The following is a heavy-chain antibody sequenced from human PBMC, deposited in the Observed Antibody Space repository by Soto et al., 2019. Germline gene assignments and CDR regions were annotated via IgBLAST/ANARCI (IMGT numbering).Heavy chain of an antibody. CDR1: GYTFTSYD. Sequence: ASVKVSCKASGYTFTSYDINWVRQATGQGLEWMGWMNPNSGNTGYAQKFQGRVTMTRNTSISTAYMELSSLRSEDTAVYYCARTGLKNFYVFGSVYYTPSFASGGRGPVV. V-gene: IGHV1-8*01. CDR3: ARTGLKNFYVFGSVYYTPSFAS. CDR2: MNPNSGNT. D-gene: IGHD3-3*01. J-gene: IGHJ2*01.